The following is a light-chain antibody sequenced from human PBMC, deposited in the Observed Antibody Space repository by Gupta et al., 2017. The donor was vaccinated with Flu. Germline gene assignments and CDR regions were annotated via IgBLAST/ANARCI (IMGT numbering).Light chain of an antibody. CDR2: DAS. J-gene: IGKJ4*01. V-gene: IGKV3-11*01. Sequence: EIVLTQSPATLSLSPGERATLSCRASQSVRSYLAWYKQKPGQAPRLLIYDASNRDTGIPARFSGSGYGTDFTLTISSREPEDFAVYYCQQRSNWPQITFGRGTKVEIK. CDR1: QSVRSY. CDR3: QQRSNWPQIT.